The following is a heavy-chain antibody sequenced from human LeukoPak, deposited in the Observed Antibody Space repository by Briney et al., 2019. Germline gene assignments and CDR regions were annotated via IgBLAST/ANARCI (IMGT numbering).Heavy chain of an antibody. CDR3: ARGPGYCSSTSCYGAGWLDY. CDR2: IYYSGST. D-gene: IGHD2-2*01. CDR1: GGSISSYY. V-gene: IGHV4-59*01. J-gene: IGHJ4*02. Sequence: SETLSLTCTVSGGSISSYYWSWIRQPPGKGLEWIGYIYYSGSTNYNPSLKSRVTISVDTSKNQFSLKLSSVTAADTAVYYCARGPGYCSSTSCYGAGWLDYWGRGTLVTVSS.